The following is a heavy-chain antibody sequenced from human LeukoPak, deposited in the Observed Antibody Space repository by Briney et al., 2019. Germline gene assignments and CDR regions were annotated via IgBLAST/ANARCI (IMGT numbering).Heavy chain of an antibody. CDR1: GGSISSSSYY. D-gene: IGHD1-7*01. V-gene: IGHV4-39*07. CDR2: IYYSGST. Sequence: SETLSLTCTVSGGSISSSSYYWGWIRQPPGKGLEWIGSIYYSGSTNYNPSLKSRVTISVDTSKNQFSLKLSSVTAADTAVYYCARGNWNYPSHIDYWGQGTLVTVSS. CDR3: ARGNWNYPSHIDY. J-gene: IGHJ4*02.